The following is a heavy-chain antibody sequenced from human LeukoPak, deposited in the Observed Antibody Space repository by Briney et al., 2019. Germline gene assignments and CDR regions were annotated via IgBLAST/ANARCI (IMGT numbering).Heavy chain of an antibody. CDR3: ARDSGFSGTQRGEY. J-gene: IGHJ4*02. CDR2: ISYDGSNK. D-gene: IGHD3/OR15-3a*01. Sequence: GGSLRLSCAASGFTFSSYAMHRVRQAPGKGLEWVAVISYDGSNKYYSDSVKGRFTISRDNSKNTLYLQMNSLRAEDTAVYYCARDSGFSGTQRGEYWGQGALVAVSS. V-gene: IGHV3-30*04. CDR1: GFTFSSYA.